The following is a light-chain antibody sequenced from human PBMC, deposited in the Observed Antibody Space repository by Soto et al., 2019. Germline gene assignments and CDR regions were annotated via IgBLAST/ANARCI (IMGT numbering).Light chain of an antibody. CDR1: TGAVTSSHY. V-gene: IGLV7-43*01. CDR3: LLYYTDAVLWV. Sequence: QAVVTQEPSLTVSPGGTVTLTCASGTGAVTSSHYPNWFQQKPGQAPRALIYGXXXKXXXXXXXXXXSLLGGRAALTLSGVXXEDEXXXXCLLYYTDAVLWVFGGGTKLTVL. J-gene: IGLJ3*02. CDR2: GXX.